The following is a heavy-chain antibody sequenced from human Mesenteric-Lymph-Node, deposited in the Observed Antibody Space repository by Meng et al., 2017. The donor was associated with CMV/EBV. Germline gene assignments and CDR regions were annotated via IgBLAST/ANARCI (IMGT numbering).Heavy chain of an antibody. D-gene: IGHD7-27*01. V-gene: IGHV3-7*01. CDR2: IKEDGSQK. J-gene: IGHJ4*02. CDR1: GFTFSNYW. Sequence: GESLKISCAASGFTFSNYWMTWVRQAPGKGLEWVASIKEDGSQKSYLESVEGRFTISRDNAKNSLYVQMNRLRVEDTAVYYCARLIPDWGPWASFDYWGQGIQVTVSS. CDR3: ARLIPDWGPWASFDY.